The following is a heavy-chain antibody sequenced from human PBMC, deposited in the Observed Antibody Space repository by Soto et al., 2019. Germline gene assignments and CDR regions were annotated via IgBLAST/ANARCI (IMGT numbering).Heavy chain of an antibody. V-gene: IGHV1-18*01. CDR1: GYTFTSYG. D-gene: IGHD6-19*01. CDR2: ISAYNGNT. J-gene: IGHJ4*02. CDR3: ARALFEYSSGWYYFDY. Sequence: GASVKVSCKASGYTFTSYGISWVRQAPGQGLEWMGWISAYNGNTNYAQKLQGRVTMTTDTSTSTAYMELRSLRSDDTAVYYCARALFEYSSGWYYFDYWGQGTLVTVSS.